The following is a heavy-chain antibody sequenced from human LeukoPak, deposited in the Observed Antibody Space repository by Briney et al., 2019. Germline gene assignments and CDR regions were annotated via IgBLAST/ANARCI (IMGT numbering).Heavy chain of an antibody. V-gene: IGHV1-46*01. CDR3: AREYSSSSGPGY. J-gene: IGHJ4*02. CDR1: GYTFTSYY. D-gene: IGHD6-6*01. CDR2: INPSGGST. Sequence: ASVNVSCKSSGYTFTSYYMHWVRQAPGQGLEWMGIINPSGGSTSYAQKFQGRVTMTRDTSTSTVYMELSSLRAEDTAVYYCAREYSSSSGPGYWGQGTLVTVSS.